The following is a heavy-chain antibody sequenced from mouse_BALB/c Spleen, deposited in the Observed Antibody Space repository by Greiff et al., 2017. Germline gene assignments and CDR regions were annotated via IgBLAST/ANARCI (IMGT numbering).Heavy chain of an antibody. D-gene: IGHD2-1*01. CDR3: TIYYGNYGWFAY. Sequence: QVQLQQPGAELVRPGASVKLSCKASGYTFTSYWINWVKQRPGQGLEWIGNIYPSDSYTNYNQKFKDKATLTVDKSSSTAYMQLSSPTSEDSAVYYCTIYYGNYGWFAYWGQGTLVTVSA. J-gene: IGHJ3*01. CDR1: GYTFTSYW. V-gene: IGHV1-69*02. CDR2: IYPSDSYT.